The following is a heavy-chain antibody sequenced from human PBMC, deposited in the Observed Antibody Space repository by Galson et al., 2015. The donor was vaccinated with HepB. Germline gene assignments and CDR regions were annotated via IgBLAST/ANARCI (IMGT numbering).Heavy chain of an antibody. D-gene: IGHD3-3*01. CDR1: GYTFTSYD. J-gene: IGHJ6*02. V-gene: IGHV1-8*01. CDR3: ARGLLIRFLEWLPTAYGMDV. Sequence: SCKASGYTFTSYDINWVRQATGQGLEWMGWMNPNSGNTGYAQRFQGRVTMTRNTSISTAYMELSSLRSEDTAVYYCARGLLIRFLEWLPTAYGMDVWGQGTTVTVSS. CDR2: MNPNSGNT.